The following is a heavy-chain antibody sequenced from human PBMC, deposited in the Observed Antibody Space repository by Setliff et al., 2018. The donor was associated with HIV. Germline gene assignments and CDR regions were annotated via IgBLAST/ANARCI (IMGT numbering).Heavy chain of an antibody. V-gene: IGHV4-39*01. Sequence: SETLSLTCTASSGSVSSSSSYWGWIRQPPGQGLEWIGNVCYSRSSYYNPSLKSRVTIAVDTSKNQFSLKLSSVTAADTAVYYCAGHDGGGWYVRVLATSFDYWGQGTLVTVSS. CDR1: SGSVSSSSSY. CDR3: AGHDGGGWYVRVLATSFDY. J-gene: IGHJ4*02. CDR2: VCYSRSS. D-gene: IGHD6-19*01.